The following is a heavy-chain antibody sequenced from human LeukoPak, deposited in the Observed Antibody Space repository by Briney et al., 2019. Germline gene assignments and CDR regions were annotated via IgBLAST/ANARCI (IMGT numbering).Heavy chain of an antibody. J-gene: IGHJ4*03. CDR3: ARGATTSETGYFDF. CDR2: IDHRGDT. D-gene: IGHD1-1*01. Sequence: SETLSLTRAVYGGSFSRYYWSWIRQSPGKGLEWIAEIDHRGDTNYNPSVKSRVTISVDTSKNQFSLKVRSLSAADTALYYCARGATTSETGYFDFWVQGTLVTVSS. CDR1: GGSFSRYY. V-gene: IGHV4-34*01.